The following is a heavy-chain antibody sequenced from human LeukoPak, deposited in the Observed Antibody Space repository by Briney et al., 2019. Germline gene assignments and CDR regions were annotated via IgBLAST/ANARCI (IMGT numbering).Heavy chain of an antibody. CDR2: ISSSSSYI. D-gene: IGHD1-7*01. J-gene: IGHJ3*02. V-gene: IGHV3-21*01. CDR1: GFTFSSYS. CDR3: ARDRSPGITGTTDAFDI. Sequence: GSLRLSFAASGFTFSSYSMNWVRQAPGKGLEWGSSISSSSSYIYYSDSVKGRFTISRDNAKNSLYLQMNSLRAEDTAVYSCARDRSPGITGTTDAFDIWGQGTMVTVSS.